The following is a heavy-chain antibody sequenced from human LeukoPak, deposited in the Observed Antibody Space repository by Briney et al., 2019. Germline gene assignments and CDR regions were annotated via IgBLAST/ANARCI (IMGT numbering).Heavy chain of an antibody. V-gene: IGHV3-23*01. J-gene: IGHJ4*02. Sequence: GGSLRLSCAASGFTYDIHSMSWVRQAPGKGLEWVSGISVNGGTTYYADSVKGRFTISRDNSKNTMYLQMTSLRAEDTAIYYCAKDLGANRNYWAFDYWGQGTLVTVSS. CDR3: AKDLGANRNYWAFDY. CDR2: ISVNGGTT. CDR1: GFTYDIHS. D-gene: IGHD1-7*01.